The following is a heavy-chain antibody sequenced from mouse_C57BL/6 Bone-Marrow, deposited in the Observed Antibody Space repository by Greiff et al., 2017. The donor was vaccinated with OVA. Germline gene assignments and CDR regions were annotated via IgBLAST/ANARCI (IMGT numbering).Heavy chain of an antibody. V-gene: IGHV5-12*01. CDR3: ARHYYYGSSYLYWYFDV. D-gene: IGHD1-1*01. Sequence: EVKLMESGGGLVQPGGSLKLSCAASGFTFSDYYMYWVRQTPEKRLEWVAYISNGGGSTYYPDTVKGRFTISRDNAKNTLYLQMSRLKSEDTAMYYCARHYYYGSSYLYWYFDVWGTGTTVTVSS. J-gene: IGHJ1*03. CDR2: ISNGGGST. CDR1: GFTFSDYY.